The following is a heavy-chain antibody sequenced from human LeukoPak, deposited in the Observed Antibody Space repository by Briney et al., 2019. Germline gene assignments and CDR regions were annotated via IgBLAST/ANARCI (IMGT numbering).Heavy chain of an antibody. V-gene: IGHV5-51*01. CDR1: GYRFTSYW. Sequence: GESLKISCKGSGYRFTSYWLAWVRQMPGKGLEWMGIIYPGDSDIRYSPSFQGQVTISADKSISTAYLQWTIRKASEPAMYYCARHGRTYPPSPFFDYWGQGTLVTVSS. CDR3: ARHGRTYPPSPFFDY. J-gene: IGHJ4*02. CDR2: IYPGDSDI.